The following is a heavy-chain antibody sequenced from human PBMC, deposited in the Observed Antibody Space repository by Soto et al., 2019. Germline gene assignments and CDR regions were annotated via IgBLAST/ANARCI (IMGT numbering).Heavy chain of an antibody. Sequence: QVQRQESGPGLVKPSETLSLTCTVSGGSISSYYWSWIRQPPGKGLGWIGYIYYSGSTNYNPSLKGRVTISVDTSKNQFSLKLSSVTAADTAVYYCARLVDYCSGGSCTGGWFDPWGQGTLVTVSS. D-gene: IGHD2-15*01. V-gene: IGHV4-59*08. J-gene: IGHJ5*02. CDR3: ARLVDYCSGGSCTGGWFDP. CDR2: IYYSGST. CDR1: GGSISSYY.